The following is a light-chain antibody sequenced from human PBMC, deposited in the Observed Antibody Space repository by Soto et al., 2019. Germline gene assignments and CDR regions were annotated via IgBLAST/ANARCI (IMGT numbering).Light chain of an antibody. CDR2: GTS. CDR3: QQYDISFRT. CDR1: QSVNSNY. J-gene: IGKJ1*01. Sequence: EIVLTQSPGTLSLSPGERATLSCRASQSVNSNYLAWYQQKPGQSPRVLLYGTSSRATGIPDRFSGSGSGTDFTLTISRLEPEDFAVYYCQQYDISFRTLGQGTKVEIK. V-gene: IGKV3-20*01.